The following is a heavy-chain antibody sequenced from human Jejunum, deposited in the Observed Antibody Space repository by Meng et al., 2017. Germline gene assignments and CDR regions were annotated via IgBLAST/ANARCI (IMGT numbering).Heavy chain of an antibody. Sequence: GGSLRLSCAASGYTFTSLGMTWVRQVAGKGLEWVSSISASGGSTLYADSVKGRFTIARDNSNNMVYLQMNSLRAEDTAVYYCGLLRSGGWGQGTLVTVSS. V-gene: IGHV3-23*01. CDR3: GLLRSGG. J-gene: IGHJ4*02. CDR2: ISASGGST. CDR1: GYTFTSLG. D-gene: IGHD3-16*01.